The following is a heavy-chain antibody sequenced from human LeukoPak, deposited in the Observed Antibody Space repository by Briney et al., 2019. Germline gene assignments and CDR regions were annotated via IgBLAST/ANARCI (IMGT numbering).Heavy chain of an antibody. CDR3: ARGAEGSQLLYIY. J-gene: IGHJ4*02. CDR2: INHSGST. V-gene: IGHV4-34*01. CDR1: GGSFSGYY. D-gene: IGHD2-2*02. Sequence: SETLSLTCAVYGGSFSGYYWTWIRQPPGKGLEWIGEINHSGSTNYNPSLKSRVTISGDTSKNQFSLRLSSVTAADTAVYYCARGAEGSQLLYIYWGQGTLVSVSS.